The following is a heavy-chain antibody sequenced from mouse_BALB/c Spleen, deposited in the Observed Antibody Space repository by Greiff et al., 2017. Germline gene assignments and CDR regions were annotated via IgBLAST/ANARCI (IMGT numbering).Heavy chain of an antibody. Sequence: DVQLQESGGGLVPPGGSRKLSCAASGFTFSSFGMHWVRQAPEKGLEWVAYICSGSSTIYYAATVTGRFTISSDNPKNTLFLQMTSLRSEDTAMYYCARGGSYGWFAYWGQGTLVTVSA. D-gene: IGHD1-1*02. CDR2: ICSGSSTI. CDR3: ARGGSYGWFAY. V-gene: IGHV5-17*02. CDR1: GFTFSSFG. J-gene: IGHJ3*01.